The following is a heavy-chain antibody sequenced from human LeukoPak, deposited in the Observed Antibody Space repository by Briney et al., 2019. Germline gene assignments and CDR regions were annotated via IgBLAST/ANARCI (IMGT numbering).Heavy chain of an antibody. D-gene: IGHD3-22*01. CDR3: ARDRRFNIVVVSAEYFQH. J-gene: IGHJ1*01. CDR1: GYTFTSYY. V-gene: IGHV1-18*04. Sequence: ASVKVSCKASGYTFTSYYMHWVRQAPGQGLEWMGWISAYNGNTNYAQKLQGRVTMTTDTSTSTAYMELRSLRSDDTAVYYCARDRRFNIVVVSAEYFQHWGQGTLVTVSS. CDR2: ISAYNGNT.